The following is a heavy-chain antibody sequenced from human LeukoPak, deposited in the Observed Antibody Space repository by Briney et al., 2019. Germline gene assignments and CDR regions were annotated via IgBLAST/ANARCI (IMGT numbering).Heavy chain of an antibody. CDR3: ARAYSGVYLN. CDR1: GYTFTSYY. D-gene: IGHD1-26*01. V-gene: IGHV1-46*01. J-gene: IGHJ4*02. Sequence: ASVKVSCKASGYTFTSYYMHWVRQAPGQGLEWMGKIYPAGGSIIYAQRFQGRLTMTRDTSTSTVYMDLSSLRSEDTAVYYCARAYSGVYLNWGQGTLVTVSS. CDR2: IYPAGGSI.